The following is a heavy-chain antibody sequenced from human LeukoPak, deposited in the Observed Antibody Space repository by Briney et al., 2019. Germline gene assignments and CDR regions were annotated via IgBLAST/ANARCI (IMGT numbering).Heavy chain of an antibody. CDR3: ARDDCGDTCYPGGY. CDR1: GYTFTKYV. V-gene: IGHV1-3*01. D-gene: IGHD2-21*01. CDR2: INAGNGDK. J-gene: IGHJ4*02. Sequence: ASVKVSCKASGYTFTKYVVHGVRQPPGQRPEWMGWINAGNGDKKYSQNFQDRVTITRDTSANTAYMELSSLTSEDTALYYCARDDCGDTCYPGGYWGQGTLVTVSS.